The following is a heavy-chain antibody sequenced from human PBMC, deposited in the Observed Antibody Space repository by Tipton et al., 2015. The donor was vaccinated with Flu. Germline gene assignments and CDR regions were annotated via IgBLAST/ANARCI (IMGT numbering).Heavy chain of an antibody. Sequence: TLSLTCTVSGGSISSGSYYWSWNRQPAGKGLEWIGRICASGSTNYNPTLKSRVTISVDTSKNQFSLKLRSVTAADTSVYYCASRLNGDVDYWGQGTLVTVSS. V-gene: IGHV4-61*02. CDR2: ICASGST. CDR3: ASRLNGDVDY. J-gene: IGHJ4*02. D-gene: IGHD4-17*01. CDR1: GGSISSGSYY.